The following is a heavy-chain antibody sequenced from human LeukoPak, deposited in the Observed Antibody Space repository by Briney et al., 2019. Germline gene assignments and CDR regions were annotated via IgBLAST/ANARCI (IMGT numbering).Heavy chain of an antibody. CDR3: ARALFAGAFYGMDV. CDR1: GFTFSSYG. V-gene: IGHV3-33*01. J-gene: IGHJ6*02. CDR2: IWYDGSNK. D-gene: IGHD3-10*01. Sequence: GRSLRLSCAASGFTFSSYGMHWVRQAPGKGLEWVAVIWYDGSNKYYADSVKGRFTISRDNSKNTLYLQMNSLRAEDTAVYYCARALFAGAFYGMDVWAKGPRSPSP.